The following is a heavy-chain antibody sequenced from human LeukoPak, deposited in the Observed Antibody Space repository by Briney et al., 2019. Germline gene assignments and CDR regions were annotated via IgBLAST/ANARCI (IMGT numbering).Heavy chain of an antibody. CDR1: GFTFSSYG. Sequence: GGPLRLSCAASGFTFSSYGMHWVRQAPGKGLEWVAVISYDGSNKYYADSVKGRFTISRDNSKNTLYLQMNSLRAEDTAVYYCAKDLGVVVTTFDYWGQGTLVTVSS. J-gene: IGHJ4*02. V-gene: IGHV3-30*18. CDR3: AKDLGVVVTTFDY. CDR2: ISYDGSNK. D-gene: IGHD3-22*01.